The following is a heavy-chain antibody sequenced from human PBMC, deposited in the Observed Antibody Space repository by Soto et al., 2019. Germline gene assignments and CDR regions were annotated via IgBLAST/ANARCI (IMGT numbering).Heavy chain of an antibody. CDR2: ISGSGGST. CDR1: GFTFSSYP. D-gene: IGHD6-13*01. CDR3: AKDRYSSSWPAPDAFDI. J-gene: IGHJ3*02. V-gene: IGHV3-23*01. Sequence: SLRLSCAASGFTFSSYPMSWVRQAPGKGLEWVSAISGSGGSTYYADSVKGRFTISRDNSKNTLYLQMNSLRAEDTAVYYCAKDRYSSSWPAPDAFDIRGQGTMVTVSS.